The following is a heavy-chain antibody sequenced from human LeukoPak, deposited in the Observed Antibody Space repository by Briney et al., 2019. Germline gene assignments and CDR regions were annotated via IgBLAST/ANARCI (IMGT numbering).Heavy chain of an antibody. J-gene: IGHJ4*02. CDR2: IYHSGST. D-gene: IGHD6-19*01. V-gene: IGHV4-38-2*02. CDR3: AREPGYSSGWYFASRDHQNY. CDR1: GYSISSGYY. Sequence: SETLSLTCTVSGYSISSGYYWGWIRQPPGKGLEWIGSIYHSGSTYYNPSLRSRVTISVDTSKNQFSLKLSSVTAADTAVYYCAREPGYSSGWYFASRDHQNYWGQGTLVTVSS.